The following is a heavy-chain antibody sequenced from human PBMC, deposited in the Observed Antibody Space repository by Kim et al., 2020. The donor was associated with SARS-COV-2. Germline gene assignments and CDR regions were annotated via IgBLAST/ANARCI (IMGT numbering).Heavy chain of an antibody. V-gene: IGHV3-21*01. CDR2: ISSNSDYI. J-gene: IGHJ4*02. CDR1: EFTFSRYS. CDR3: ARDLSLGRPCGFDY. Sequence: GGSLRLSCAASEFTFSRYSMNWVRQAPGKGLEWVSIISSNSDYIYYADSVEGRITISSDNAKNSLYLQMNSLSADDTAMYYCARDLSLGRPCGFDYWGQGTLVTVSS.